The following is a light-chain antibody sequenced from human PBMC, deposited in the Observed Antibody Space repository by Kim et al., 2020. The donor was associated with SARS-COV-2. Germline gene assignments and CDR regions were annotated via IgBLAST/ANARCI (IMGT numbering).Light chain of an antibody. CDR1: QSINSN. V-gene: IGKV3-15*01. CDR3: QQYNYWYT. Sequence: EIVMTQSPATLSVSPGGRATLSCRASQSINSNLAWYQQRPGQAPRLLIYDASTRATGIPARFSGSGSGTEFTLTISSLQSEDLAVYHCQQYNYWYTFGQGTKLEIK. CDR2: DAS. J-gene: IGKJ2*01.